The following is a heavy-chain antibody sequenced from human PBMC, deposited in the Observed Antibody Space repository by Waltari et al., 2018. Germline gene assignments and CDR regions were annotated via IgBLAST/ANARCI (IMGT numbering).Heavy chain of an antibody. CDR2: INPSGGST. V-gene: IGHV1-46*01. D-gene: IGHD5-12*01. CDR3: AKGVATIVPPSSGTSRLFDY. Sequence: QVQLVQSGAEVKKPGASVKVSCKASGYTFTSYYMHWVRQAPGQGLEWMGIINPSGGSTSYAQKFQGRVTMTRDTSTSTVYMELSSLRSEDTAVYYCAKGVATIVPPSSGTSRLFDYWGQGTLVTVSS. J-gene: IGHJ4*02. CDR1: GYTFTSYY.